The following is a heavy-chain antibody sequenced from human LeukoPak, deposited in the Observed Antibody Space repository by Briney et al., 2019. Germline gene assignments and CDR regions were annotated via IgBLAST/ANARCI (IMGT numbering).Heavy chain of an antibody. Sequence: GGSLRLSCAASGFTFSSYWMLWVRQAPGKGLVWVSRIKSDGSTTTYADSVKGRFTISRDNAKNTLYLQMNSLRAEDTAVYYCARVVDTHFDYWGQGTLVTVSS. J-gene: IGHJ4*02. CDR1: GFTFSSYW. CDR2: IKSDGSTT. V-gene: IGHV3-74*01. D-gene: IGHD5-18*01. CDR3: ARVVDTHFDY.